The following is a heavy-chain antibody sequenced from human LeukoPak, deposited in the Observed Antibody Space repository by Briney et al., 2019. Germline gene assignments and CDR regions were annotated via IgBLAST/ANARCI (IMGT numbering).Heavy chain of an antibody. CDR3: ARGPKGWLQTPHDAFDI. J-gene: IGHJ3*02. CDR2: IYYSGST. Sequence: SETLSLTCTVSGGSISSYYWSWIRQPPGKGLEWIGYIYYSGSTNYNPSLKSRVTISVDTSKNQFSLKLSSVTAADTAVYYCARGPKGWLQTPHDAFDIWGQGTMVTVSS. D-gene: IGHD5-24*01. CDR1: GGSISSYY. V-gene: IGHV4-59*01.